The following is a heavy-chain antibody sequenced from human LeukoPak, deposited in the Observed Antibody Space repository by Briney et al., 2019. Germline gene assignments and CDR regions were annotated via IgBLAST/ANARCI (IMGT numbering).Heavy chain of an antibody. J-gene: IGHJ6*02. CDR3: AKILERELQYYYYGMDV. Sequence: GGSLRLSCAASGFTFNSYAMIWVRQAPGKGLESISSISTTGDRTYYADSVKGRFAISRDNSKNTLYLQMNSLRAEDTAVYYCAKILERELQYYYYGMDVWGQGTSVTVSS. V-gene: IGHV3-23*01. CDR2: ISTTGDRT. CDR1: GFTFNSYA. D-gene: IGHD5-24*01.